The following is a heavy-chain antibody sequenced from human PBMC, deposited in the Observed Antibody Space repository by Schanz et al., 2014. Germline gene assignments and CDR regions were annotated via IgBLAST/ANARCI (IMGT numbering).Heavy chain of an antibody. V-gene: IGHV3-23*01. D-gene: IGHD1-1*01. J-gene: IGHJ4*02. CDR1: GFTFGDYA. CDR3: AKIERNED. CDR2: FDAHDGRA. Sequence: EVQLLESGGGLVQPGGSLRLSCAASGFTFGDYAMTWVRQAPGKGLEWVSGFDAHDGRAYYADSAKGRFTISRDNSKSTLYVEMNSLRVEDTAVYFCAKIERNEDWGQGTLVTVSS.